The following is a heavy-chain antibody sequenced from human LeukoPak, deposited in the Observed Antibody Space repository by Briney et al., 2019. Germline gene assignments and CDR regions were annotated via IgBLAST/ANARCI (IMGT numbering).Heavy chain of an antibody. D-gene: IGHD6-19*01. V-gene: IGHV3-7*01. CDR3: ARGKEPVAGSLSHFDY. J-gene: IGHJ4*02. Sequence: DSVKGRFTISRDNPKNSLYLQMNSLRAEDTAVYYCARGKEPVAGSLSHFDYWGQGTLVTVSS.